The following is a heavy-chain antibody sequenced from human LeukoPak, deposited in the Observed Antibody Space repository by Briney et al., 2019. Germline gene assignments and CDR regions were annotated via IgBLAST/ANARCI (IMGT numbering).Heavy chain of an antibody. J-gene: IGHJ3*02. V-gene: IGHV5-51*01. D-gene: IGHD5-24*01. Sequence: GESLKISCKGSGYSFTSYWIGWVRQMPGKGLEWMGIIYPGDSDTRYSPSFQGQVTISADKSISTAYLQWSSLKASDTAMYYCARHLEMATPNDAFDIWGQGTMVTVSS. CDR2: IYPGDSDT. CDR3: ARHLEMATPNDAFDI. CDR1: GYSFTSYW.